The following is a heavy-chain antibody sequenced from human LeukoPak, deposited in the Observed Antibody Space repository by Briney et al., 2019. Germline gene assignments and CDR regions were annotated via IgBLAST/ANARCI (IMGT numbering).Heavy chain of an antibody. J-gene: IGHJ6*03. Sequence: ASVKVSCKASGYTFTSYYMHWVRQAPGQGLEWMGIINPSGGSTSYAQKFQGRVTMTRDMSTSTVYMELSSLRSEDTAVYYCARVPYRYCSSTSCREVGGYYYYMDVWGKGTTVTVSS. CDR3: ARVPYRYCSSTSCREVGGYYYYMDV. CDR1: GYTFTSYY. D-gene: IGHD2-2*01. CDR2: INPSGGST. V-gene: IGHV1-46*01.